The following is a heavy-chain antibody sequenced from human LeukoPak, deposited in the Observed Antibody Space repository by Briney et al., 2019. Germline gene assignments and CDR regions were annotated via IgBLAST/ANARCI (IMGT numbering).Heavy chain of an antibody. Sequence: ASVKVSCKASGGTFSSYAISWVRQAPGQGLEWMGWINPNSGGTNYAQKFQGRVTMTRDTSISTAYMELSRLRSDDTAVYYCAREKGYCSGGSCWPWVDYWGQGTLVTVSS. D-gene: IGHD2-15*01. V-gene: IGHV1-2*02. CDR1: GGTFSSYA. J-gene: IGHJ4*02. CDR2: INPNSGGT. CDR3: AREKGYCSGGSCWPWVDY.